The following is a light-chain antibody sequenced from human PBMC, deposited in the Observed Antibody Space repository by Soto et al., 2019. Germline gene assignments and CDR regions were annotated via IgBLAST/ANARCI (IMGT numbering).Light chain of an antibody. CDR2: HAS. V-gene: IGKV3D-15*01. CDR3: QQFNNWPPIT. Sequence: EIVMTQSPATLSVSPGETVTLSCRASQSVNSNLAWYQQKPGQAPRLLIYHASTRATGIPARFSGSGSGTEFTLTISSLQSEDFAIFYCQQFNNWPPITFGEGTKVEIK. CDR1: QSVNSN. J-gene: IGKJ4*01.